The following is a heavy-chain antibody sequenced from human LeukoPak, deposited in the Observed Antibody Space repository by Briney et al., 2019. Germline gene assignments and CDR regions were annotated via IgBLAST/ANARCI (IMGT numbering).Heavy chain of an antibody. CDR2: LSGGGAIT. D-gene: IGHD3-10*01. Sequence: GGSLRLSCAASGFTFSSYAMTWVRQAPGKGLEWVSSLSGGGAITYYADSVKGRFTISRDNSKNTLYLQMNSLRAEDTAVYYCAKDGGSGSSFDPWGQGTLVTVSS. V-gene: IGHV3-23*01. CDR1: GFTFSSYA. CDR3: AKDGGSGSSFDP. J-gene: IGHJ5*02.